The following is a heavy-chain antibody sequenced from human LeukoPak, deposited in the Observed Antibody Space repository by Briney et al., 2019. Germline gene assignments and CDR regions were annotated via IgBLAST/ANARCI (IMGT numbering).Heavy chain of an antibody. J-gene: IGHJ4*02. V-gene: IGHV1-18*01. CDR2: ISAQNGNT. CDR1: GYMFTSHG. CDR3: ARESNGGYGFDY. D-gene: IGHD5-12*01. Sequence: GASVKVSCKSSGYMFTSHGIHWLRQAPGQGLEWMGWISAQNGNTNYVQQFLGRVTMTRDTSASTAYMELRSLKPDDTAVYYCARESNGGYGFDYWGQGTLVTVAS.